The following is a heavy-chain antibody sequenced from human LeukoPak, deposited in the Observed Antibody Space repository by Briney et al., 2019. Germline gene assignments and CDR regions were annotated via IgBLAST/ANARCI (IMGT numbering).Heavy chain of an antibody. V-gene: IGHV3-23*01. CDR1: GFTFSSYA. CDR2: ISGSGGSI. J-gene: IGHJ4*02. D-gene: IGHD3-16*02. Sequence: PWGSLRLSCAASGFTFSSYAMSWVRQAPGKGLEWVSAISGSGGSIYYADSVKGRFTISRDNSKNTLYLQMNSLRAEDTAVYYCWVTFGGVITTRGDYWGQGTLVTVSS. CDR3: WVTFGGVITTRGDY.